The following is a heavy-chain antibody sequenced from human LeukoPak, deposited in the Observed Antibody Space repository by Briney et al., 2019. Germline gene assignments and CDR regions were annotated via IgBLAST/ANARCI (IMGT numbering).Heavy chain of an antibody. D-gene: IGHD3-10*01. V-gene: IGHV3-15*01. Sequence: GGSLRLSCAASGLSISNDWMSWVRQAPGKGLEWVARVKSKSAGETTDYAAPVKGRFTISRDDSKNTLYLQMSSLKTEDTAVYYCTLVQGWGSGSYYRDFWGQGTLVTVSS. CDR1: GLSISNDW. CDR3: TLVQGWGSGSYYRDF. J-gene: IGHJ4*02. CDR2: VKSKSAGETT.